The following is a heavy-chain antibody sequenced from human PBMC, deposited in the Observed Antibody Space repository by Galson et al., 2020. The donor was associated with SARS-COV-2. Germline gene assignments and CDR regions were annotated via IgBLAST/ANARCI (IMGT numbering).Heavy chain of an antibody. Sequence: SVKVSCKASGGTFSSYAISWVRQAPGQGLEWMGGIIPILGIANYAQKFQGRVTITADKSTSTAYMELSSLRSEDTAVYYCARDAFILVPAAMLVGYFDYWGQGTLVTVSS. J-gene: IGHJ4*02. D-gene: IGHD2-2*01. V-gene: IGHV1-69*10. CDR2: IIPILGIA. CDR3: ARDAFILVPAAMLVGYFDY. CDR1: GGTFSSYA.